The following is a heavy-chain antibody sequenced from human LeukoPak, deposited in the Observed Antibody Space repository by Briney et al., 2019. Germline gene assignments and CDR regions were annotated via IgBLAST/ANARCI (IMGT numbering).Heavy chain of an antibody. J-gene: IGHJ4*02. CDR1: GGSISSSNYY. CDR3: ARLGYSSGWYGVVY. CDR2: IYYSGST. Sequence: PSETLSLTCTVSGGSISSSNYYWGWIRQPPGKGLEWIGSIYYSGSTYYNPSLKSRVTISVDTSKNQFSLKLSSVTAADTAVYYCARLGYSSGWYGVVYWGQGTLVTVSS. D-gene: IGHD6-19*01. V-gene: IGHV4-39*01.